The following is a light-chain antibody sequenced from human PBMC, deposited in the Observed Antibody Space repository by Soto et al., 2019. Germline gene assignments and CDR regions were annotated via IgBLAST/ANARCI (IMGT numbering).Light chain of an antibody. CDR2: EVS. CDR3: SSFTSSITDV. CDR1: STDVGGYNT. J-gene: IGLJ1*01. Sequence: QSVLTQPASVSGSPGQSITISCTGTSTDVGGYNTVSWYQQHPGKAPKLMIFEVSNRPSGISNRFSGSKSGNTASLTISGLQAEDEADYYCSSFTSSITDVFGTGTKLTVL. V-gene: IGLV2-14*01.